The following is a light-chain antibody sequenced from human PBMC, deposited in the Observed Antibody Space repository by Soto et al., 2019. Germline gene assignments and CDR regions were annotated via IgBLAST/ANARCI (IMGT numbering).Light chain of an antibody. CDR1: QSVSSNY. Sequence: EIVLTQSPCTLSLSPGERATLSCRASQSVSSNYLAWYQQKPGQAPRLLIYGASSRATGIPDRFSGSGSGTDFTLTISRLVPEDFAVYYCQQYGSSPLTFGGGTKVDIK. CDR2: GAS. J-gene: IGKJ4*01. CDR3: QQYGSSPLT. V-gene: IGKV3-20*01.